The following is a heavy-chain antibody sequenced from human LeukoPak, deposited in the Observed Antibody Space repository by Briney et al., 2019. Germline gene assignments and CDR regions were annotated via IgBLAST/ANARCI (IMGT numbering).Heavy chain of an antibody. D-gene: IGHD1-26*01. J-gene: IGHJ4*02. CDR2: ISGSGVTT. CDR3: AKASGSYYFDY. CDR1: GFTFSSYA. Sequence: GGSLRLSCVVSGFTFSSYAMTWVRQAPGKGLEWVSAISGSGVTTYYADSVKGRFTISRDNSKNTLYLQMNSLRAEDTAVYYRAKASGSYYFDYWGQGTLVTVSS. V-gene: IGHV3-23*01.